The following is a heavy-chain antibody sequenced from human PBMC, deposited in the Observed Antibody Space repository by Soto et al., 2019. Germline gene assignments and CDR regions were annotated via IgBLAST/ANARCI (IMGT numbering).Heavy chain of an antibody. CDR1: GYTFTSYY. D-gene: IGHD6-6*01. Sequence: ASVKVSCKASGYTFTSYYMHWVRQAPGQGLEWMGIINPSGGSTSYAQKFQGRVTMTRDTSTSTVYMELGSLRSEDTAVYYCARTSKAGRLPGEGRHFDYWGQGALVTVSS. J-gene: IGHJ4*02. V-gene: IGHV1-46*01. CDR3: ARTSKAGRLPGEGRHFDY. CDR2: INPSGGST.